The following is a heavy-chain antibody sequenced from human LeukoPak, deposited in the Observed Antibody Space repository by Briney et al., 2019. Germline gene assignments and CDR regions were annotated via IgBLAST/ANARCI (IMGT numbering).Heavy chain of an antibody. CDR1: GFTFSSYG. CDR2: IRYDGSNK. J-gene: IGHJ4*02. Sequence: PGGSLRLSCAASGFTFSSYGMHWVRQAPGKGLEWVAFIRYDGSNKYYADSVKGRFTISRDNSKNTLYLQMNSLRAEDTAVYYCAKRSGNYDFWSGYYSDWGQGTLVTVSS. CDR3: AKRSGNYDFWSGYYSD. D-gene: IGHD3-3*01. V-gene: IGHV3-30*02.